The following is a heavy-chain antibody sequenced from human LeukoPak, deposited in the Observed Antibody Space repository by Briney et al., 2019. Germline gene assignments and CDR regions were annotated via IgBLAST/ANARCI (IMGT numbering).Heavy chain of an antibody. D-gene: IGHD3-9*01. Sequence: GGSLRLSCAASGFTFSSYWMHWVRQAPGKGLVWVSRINSDGSSTSYADSVKGRFTISRDNAKNSLYLQMNSLRAEDTAVYYCARDYYDILTGYYYYYMDVWGKGTTVTISS. J-gene: IGHJ6*03. CDR3: ARDYYDILTGYYYYYMDV. V-gene: IGHV3-74*01. CDR1: GFTFSSYW. CDR2: INSDGSST.